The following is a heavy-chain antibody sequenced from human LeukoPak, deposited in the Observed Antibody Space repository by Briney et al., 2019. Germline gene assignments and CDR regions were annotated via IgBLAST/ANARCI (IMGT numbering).Heavy chain of an antibody. D-gene: IGHD3-3*01. V-gene: IGHV1-24*01. CDR3: TTNLISLFGVGY. Sequence: ASVKVSCKASGYTFTNYGISWVRQAPGKGLEWMGGYDPEKDETVYAQKFQGRVTMTEDTSTDTVYMQLSSLRSEDTAIYYCTTNLISLFGVGYWGHGTLVTVSS. CDR2: YDPEKDET. J-gene: IGHJ4*01. CDR1: GYTFTNYG.